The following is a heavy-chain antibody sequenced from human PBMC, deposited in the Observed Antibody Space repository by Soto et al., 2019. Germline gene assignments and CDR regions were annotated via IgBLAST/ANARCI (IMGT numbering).Heavy chain of an antibody. J-gene: IGHJ3*01. CDR1: GFSLSSGGVG. V-gene: IGHV2-5*01. D-gene: IGHD1-1*01. CDR3: AHQLLEGGSTPFDF. CDR2: IYWNDDK. Sequence: QITLKESGPTLVKPTQTLTLTCTVSGFSLSSGGVGVGWIRQPPGKALERLALIYWNDDKCYGPSLKSSLTITLSTSKSAVILTMTKFFPVNTATHYCAHQLLEGGSTPFDFWGLVTMVTFSS.